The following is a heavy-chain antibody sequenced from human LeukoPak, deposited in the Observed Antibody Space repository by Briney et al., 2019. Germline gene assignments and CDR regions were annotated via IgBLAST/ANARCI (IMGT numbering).Heavy chain of an antibody. J-gene: IGHJ3*02. CDR2: IIPIFGTA. V-gene: IGHV1-69*05. CDR3: ATSSSRVGAHGFYDAFDI. D-gene: IGHD1-26*01. Sequence: GASVKVSCKASGGTFSSYAISWVRQAPGQGLEWMGGIIPIFGTANYAQKFQGRVTITTDESTSTAYMELSSLRSEDTAVYYCATSSSRVGAHGFYDAFDIWGQGTMVTVSS. CDR1: GGTFSSYA.